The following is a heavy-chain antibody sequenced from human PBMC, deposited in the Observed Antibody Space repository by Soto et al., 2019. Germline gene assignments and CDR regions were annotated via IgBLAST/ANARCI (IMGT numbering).Heavy chain of an antibody. V-gene: IGHV3-48*03. J-gene: IGHJ6*02. CDR1: GFTFSSYE. CDR3: ARDGFIAVAGTDYYYYGMDV. CDR2: ISSSGSTI. D-gene: IGHD6-19*01. Sequence: GGSLGLSCAASGFTFSSYEMNWVRQAPGKGLEWVSYISSSGSTIYYADSVKGRFTISRDNAKNSLYLQLNSLRAEDTAVYYCARDGFIAVAGTDYYYYGMDVWGQGTTVSVSS.